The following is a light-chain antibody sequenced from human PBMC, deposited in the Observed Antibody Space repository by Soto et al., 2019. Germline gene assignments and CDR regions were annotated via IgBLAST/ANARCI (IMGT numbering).Light chain of an antibody. V-gene: IGLV1-40*01. CDR1: SSNLGAGYD. CDR2: GNS. CDR3: QSYDSSLSGSKV. J-gene: IGLJ1*01. Sequence: QSVLTQPPSMSGAPGQRVTMSCTGSSSNLGAGYDVHWYQRLPGAAPKLLIYGNSNRPSGVPDRFSGSKSGTSASLAITGLQAEDEADYYCQSYDSSLSGSKVFGTGTKLTVL.